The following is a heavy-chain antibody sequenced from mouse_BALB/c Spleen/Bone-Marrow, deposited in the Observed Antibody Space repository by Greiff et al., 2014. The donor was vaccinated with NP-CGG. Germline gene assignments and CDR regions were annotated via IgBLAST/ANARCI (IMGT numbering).Heavy chain of an antibody. V-gene: IGHV2-9*02. CDR3: ARITTATGAMDY. CDR1: GFSLTNYG. Sequence: VKLQESGPGLVAPSQSLSITCTVSGFSLTNYGVHWVRQPPGKGLEWLGVIWADGSTNYNSALMSRLIISKDNAKSQVFFKMNSVQTDDTAMYYCARITTATGAMDYWGQGASVTVSS. CDR2: IWADGST. J-gene: IGHJ4*01. D-gene: IGHD1-2*01.